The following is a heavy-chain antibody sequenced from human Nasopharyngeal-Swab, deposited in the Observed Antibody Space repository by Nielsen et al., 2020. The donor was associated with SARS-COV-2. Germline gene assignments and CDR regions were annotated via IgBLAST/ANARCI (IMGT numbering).Heavy chain of an antibody. CDR3: ARAILNLGRGDYMDV. D-gene: IGHD1-1*01. Sequence: WIRQPPGKGLEWIGRLYTSGTTNYSPSLKSRVTISVDTSKDQFSLKLSSVTAADTAVYYCARAILNLGRGDYMDVWGKGTTVTVSS. V-gene: IGHV4-61*02. CDR2: LYTSGTT. J-gene: IGHJ6*03.